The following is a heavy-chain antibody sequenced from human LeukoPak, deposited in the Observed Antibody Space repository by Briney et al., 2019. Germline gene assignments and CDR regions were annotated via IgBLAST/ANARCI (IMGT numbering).Heavy chain of an antibody. V-gene: IGHV3-30*18. CDR2: ISYDGSNK. CDR1: GFTFSSYG. J-gene: IGHJ4*02. D-gene: IGHD3-22*01. Sequence: GGSLRLSCAASGFTFSSYGMHWVRQAPGKGLEWVAVISYDGSNKYYADSVKGRFTISRDNSKNTLHLQMNSLRSEDTAVYYCAKGAIYYDSSGFTFSDYWGQGTLVTVSS. CDR3: AKGAIYYDSSGFTFSDY.